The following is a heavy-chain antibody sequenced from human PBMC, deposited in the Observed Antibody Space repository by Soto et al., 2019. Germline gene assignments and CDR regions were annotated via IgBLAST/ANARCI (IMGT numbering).Heavy chain of an antibody. Sequence: PGGSLRLSCAASGLTLDDYTMHWVRQAPGKGLEWVSLTSWDGGSTYYADSVKGRFTISRDNSKNSLYLQMNSLRTEDTALYYCAKDSYSSSFYYFDYWGQGTLVTVSS. J-gene: IGHJ4*02. CDR3: AKDSYSSSFYYFDY. D-gene: IGHD6-13*01. CDR2: TSWDGGST. V-gene: IGHV3-43*01. CDR1: GLTLDDYT.